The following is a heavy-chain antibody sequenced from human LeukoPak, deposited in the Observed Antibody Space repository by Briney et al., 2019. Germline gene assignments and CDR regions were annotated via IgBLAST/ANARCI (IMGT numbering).Heavy chain of an antibody. V-gene: IGHV3-49*04. D-gene: IGHD1-1*01. Sequence: GGSLRLSCAASGFTFSSSAMSWVRQAPGKGLEWVGFIRSEAYGETADYAASVKGRFTISRDDSKAIAYLQMNSLKTEDTAVYHCTRDRGAYNLYDYWGQGTLVTVSS. CDR2: IRSEAYGETA. J-gene: IGHJ4*02. CDR3: TRDRGAYNLYDY. CDR1: GFTFSSSA.